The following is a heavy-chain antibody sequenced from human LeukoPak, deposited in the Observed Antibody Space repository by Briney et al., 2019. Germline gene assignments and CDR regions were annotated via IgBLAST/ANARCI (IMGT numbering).Heavy chain of an antibody. V-gene: IGHV4-4*07. D-gene: IGHD6-25*01. CDR1: GGSISSYY. CDR2: IYTSGST. Sequence: SEALSLTCTVPGGSISSYYWSWIRPPAGRGLEWIGRIYTSGSTTYNPSLKSRVTMSVDTSKNQFSLKLSSVTAAETAVYYCATLAADGRTRYCYYDLDVCGKGTTVTVAS. CDR3: ATLAADGRTRYCYYDLDV. J-gene: IGHJ6*03.